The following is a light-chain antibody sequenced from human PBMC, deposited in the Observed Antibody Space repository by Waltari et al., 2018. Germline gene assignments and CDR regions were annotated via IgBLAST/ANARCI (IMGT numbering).Light chain of an antibody. CDR3: QSYDSSLSAL. V-gene: IGLV1-40*01. Sequence: QSVLTPPPSVSRAPGQRVTISCTVSISNIGAGYDLHWYQQLPGTAPKLLIYGNSNRPSGVPDRFSGSKSGTSASLAITGLQAEDEADYYCQSYDSSLSALFGGGTKLTVL. CDR2: GNS. CDR1: ISNIGAGYD. J-gene: IGLJ2*01.